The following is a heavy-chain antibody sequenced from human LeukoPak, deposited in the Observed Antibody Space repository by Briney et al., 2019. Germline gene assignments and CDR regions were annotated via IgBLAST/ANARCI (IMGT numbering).Heavy chain of an antibody. V-gene: IGHV4-59*08. J-gene: IGHJ4*02. CDR1: GVSVTSSY. CDR3: ARLDCLVEGCYNH. CDR2: VSSDGTT. D-gene: IGHD2-15*01. Sequence: SETLSLTCSASGVSVTSSYWNWIRQPPGKGLEWLWYVSSDGTTNYTPSLRSRLILSVDTDKNDISLILTSVTAADTAIYYCARLDCLVEGCYNHWGRGTLVTVSS.